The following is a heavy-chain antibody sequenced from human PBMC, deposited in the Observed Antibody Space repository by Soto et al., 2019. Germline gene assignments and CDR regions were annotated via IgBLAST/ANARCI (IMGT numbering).Heavy chain of an antibody. CDR2: ISASGGST. D-gene: IGHD2-15*01. J-gene: IGHJ4*02. CDR3: AKGMVVVASTPADY. V-gene: IGHV3-23*01. Sequence: EVQLLESGGGLVQPGGSLRLSCAASGFTFSSYAMSWVRQAPGKGLEWVSGISASGGSTHYADSLKGRFTISRDNAKNTLYLQMNSPWAEDTAVYYCAKGMVVVASTPADYWGQGTLVTVSS. CDR1: GFTFSSYA.